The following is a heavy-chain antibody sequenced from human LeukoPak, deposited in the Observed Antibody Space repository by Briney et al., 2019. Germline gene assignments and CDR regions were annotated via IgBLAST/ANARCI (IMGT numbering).Heavy chain of an antibody. CDR2: ISSSGSTI. D-gene: IGHD1-14*01. V-gene: IGHV3-48*03. J-gene: IGHJ4*02. CDR1: GFTFSNYE. Sequence: GGSLRLSCAVSGFTFSNYEMNWVRQAPGKGLEWVSYISSSGSTIHYADSVKGRFTISRDNAKNSLYLQMNSLRAEDTAVYYCVRDGPMRSTTAPGLYYFDYWGQGTLVTVSS. CDR3: VRDGPMRSTTAPGLYYFDY.